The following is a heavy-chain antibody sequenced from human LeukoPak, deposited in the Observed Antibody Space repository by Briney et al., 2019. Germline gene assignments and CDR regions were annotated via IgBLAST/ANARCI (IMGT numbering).Heavy chain of an antibody. CDR1: GFTFSNYA. CDR2: ISYDANNK. J-gene: IGHJ4*02. Sequence: PGRSLRLSCAASGFTFSNYAVHWVRQAPGKGLEWVAVISYDANNKYYADSVKGRFTISRDNSKNTLYLQMNSLRTEDTAVYYCARDVRASYGGVGWSDYWGQGTLVTVSS. V-gene: IGHV3-30*04. CDR3: ARDVRASYGGVGWSDY. D-gene: IGHD4-23*01.